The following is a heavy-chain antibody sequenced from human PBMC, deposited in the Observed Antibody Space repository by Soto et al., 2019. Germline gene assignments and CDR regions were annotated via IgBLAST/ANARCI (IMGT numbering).Heavy chain of an antibody. J-gene: IGHJ6*02. CDR1: GYTFTSYF. V-gene: IGHV1-46*01. Sequence: ASVKVSCKASGYTFTSYFMHWVRQAPGQGLEWMGIINPSGGTTTYAQKFQGRVTMTXXXXXXXXXXXXXXLRSEDTAVYYCARVLVGRVGATDYYGMDVWGQGTTVTVSS. D-gene: IGHD1-26*01. CDR3: ARVLVGRVGATDYYGMDV. CDR2: INPSGGTT.